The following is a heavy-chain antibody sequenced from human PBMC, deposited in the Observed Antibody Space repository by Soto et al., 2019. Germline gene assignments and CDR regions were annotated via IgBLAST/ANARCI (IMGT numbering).Heavy chain of an antibody. CDR2: INTDGSRT. CDR3: AKVATGSYNWFDP. CDR1: GFTFNNYW. Sequence: EVQLVESGGELVQPGGSLRLSCAASGFTFNNYWMHWVRQAPGKGLVWVSRINTDGSRTNYADSVKGRFTISRDNAKNTLYLQMDSLRAEDTAVYYCAKVATGSYNWFDPWGQRTLVTVSS. V-gene: IGHV3-74*01. J-gene: IGHJ5*02. D-gene: IGHD1-1*01.